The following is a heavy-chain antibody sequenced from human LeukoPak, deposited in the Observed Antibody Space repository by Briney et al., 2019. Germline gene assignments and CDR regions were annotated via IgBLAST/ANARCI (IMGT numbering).Heavy chain of an antibody. V-gene: IGHV5-51*01. D-gene: IGHD2-2*01. CDR2: IYPGDSDT. Sequence: GESLKISCRGSGYSFNTYWIGWVRQMPGKGLEWMGIIYPGDSDTRYSPSFQGQVTISADKSISTAYLQWSSLKASDTAMYYCARHAGGGYCSSTSCYEYYYYYGMDVWGQGTTVTVSS. CDR3: ARHAGGGYCSSTSCYEYYYYYGMDV. J-gene: IGHJ6*02. CDR1: GYSFNTYW.